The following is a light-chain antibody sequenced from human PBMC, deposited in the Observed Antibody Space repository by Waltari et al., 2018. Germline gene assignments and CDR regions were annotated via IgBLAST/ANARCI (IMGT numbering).Light chain of an antibody. Sequence: SYELTQPPSVSVSPGQTARNTCPGDALPKQYAYWYQQKPGQAPVLVIYKDSERPSGIPERFSGSSSGTTVTLTISGVQAEDEADYYCQSADSSGTVVFGGGTKLTVL. V-gene: IGLV3-25*03. CDR3: QSADSSGTVV. CDR2: KDS. J-gene: IGLJ2*01. CDR1: ALPKQY.